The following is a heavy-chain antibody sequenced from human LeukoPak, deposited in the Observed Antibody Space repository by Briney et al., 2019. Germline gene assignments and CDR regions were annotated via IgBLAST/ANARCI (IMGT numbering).Heavy chain of an antibody. CDR1: GGSISSGGYY. V-gene: IGHV4-30-2*01. Sequence: PSETLSLTCTVSGGSISSGGYYWSWIRQPPGKGLEWIGYIYHSGSTYYNPSLKSRVTISVDTSKNQFSLKLSSVTAADTAVYYCAREDGSYYTGNWFDPWGQGTLVTVSS. D-gene: IGHD1-26*01. J-gene: IGHJ5*02. CDR2: IYHSGST. CDR3: AREDGSYYTGNWFDP.